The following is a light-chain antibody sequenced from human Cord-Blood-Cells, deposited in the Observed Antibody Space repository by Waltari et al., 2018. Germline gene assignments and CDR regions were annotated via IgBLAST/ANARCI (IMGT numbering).Light chain of an antibody. CDR1: SRDVGSYNL. CDR3: CSYAGSSTSWV. V-gene: IGLV2-23*01. CDR2: EGS. J-gene: IGLJ3*02. Sequence: QSALTQPASVSGSPGQSITISCTGTSRDVGSYNLASWYQQHPGKAPKRRIYEGSKRPSGVSNRFSGSKSGNTASLTISGLQAEDEADYYCCSYAGSSTSWVFGGGTKLTVL.